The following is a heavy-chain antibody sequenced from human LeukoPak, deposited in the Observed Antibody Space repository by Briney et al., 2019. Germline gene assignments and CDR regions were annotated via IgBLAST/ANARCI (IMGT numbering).Heavy chain of an antibody. CDR1: GHTLTVNY. J-gene: IGHJ1*01. V-gene: IGHV1-2*02. CDR2: ITLHSGDT. D-gene: IGHD1-1*01. Sequence: ASVKVSCKASGHTLTVNYIHWVRQGPGQGLEWLGWITLHSGDTHYAQKYQGRLTMTSDTSISTGYMELSRLQFDDTAVYYCAREGQLGLDNWGQGTLVTVSS. CDR3: AREGQLGLDN.